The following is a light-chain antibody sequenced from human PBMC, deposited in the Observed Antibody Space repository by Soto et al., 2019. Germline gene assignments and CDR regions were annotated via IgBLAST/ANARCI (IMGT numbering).Light chain of an antibody. J-gene: IGKJ1*01. Sequence: DIQMTQSPSTLSASVGDSVTITCRASQSIGASLAWYQRKPGEAPKLLIYDVSNLESGVPSRFSGSGSGTEFSLTIRSLQSDDFANYYCQQYDYSRTFGQGTKV. CDR3: QQYDYSRT. CDR1: QSIGAS. CDR2: DVS. V-gene: IGKV1-5*01.